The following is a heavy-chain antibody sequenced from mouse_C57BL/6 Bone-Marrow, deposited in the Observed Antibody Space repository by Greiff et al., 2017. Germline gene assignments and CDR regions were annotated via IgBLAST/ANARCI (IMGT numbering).Heavy chain of an antibody. CDR3: ARGTYYYDSSRFDY. J-gene: IGHJ2*01. CDR2: IWWDDDK. CDR1: GFSLSTFGMG. Sequence: QVTLKVSGPGILQPSQTLSLTCSFSGFSLSTFGMGVGWIRQPSGKGLEWLAHIWWDDDKYSKPALKSRLTISKDTSKNQLFLKIANVDTAVTATYYCARGTYYYDSSRFDYWGQGTTLTVSS. V-gene: IGHV8-8*01. D-gene: IGHD1-1*01.